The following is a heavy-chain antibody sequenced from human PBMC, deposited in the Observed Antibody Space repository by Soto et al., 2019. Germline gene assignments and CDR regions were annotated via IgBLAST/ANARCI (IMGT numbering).Heavy chain of an antibody. CDR2: IYNSERT. D-gene: IGHD3-10*01. CDR1: GGSISSGGYS. CDR3: SRSYMVRGVDNCFYP. Sequence: TLSSTCAVSGGSISSGGYSWSWIRQPPGKGLKRIGYIYNSERTNYNTTLNSRVTISVDKTKNQFSLKLSSVTAAYTVVYYFSRSYMVRGVDNCFYPWGQVTLVSGSS. J-gene: IGHJ5*02. V-gene: IGHV4-30-2*01.